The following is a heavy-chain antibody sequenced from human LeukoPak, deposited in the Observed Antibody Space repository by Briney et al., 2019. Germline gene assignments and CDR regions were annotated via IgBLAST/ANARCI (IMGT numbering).Heavy chain of an antibody. CDR2: INHSGST. J-gene: IGHJ5*02. CDR3: ARRDDCSSTSCYGGTSIDP. CDR1: GGSFSGYY. D-gene: IGHD2-2*01. Sequence: SETLSLTCAVYGGSFSGYYWSWIRQPPGKGLEWIGEINHSGSTNYNPSLESRVTISVDTSKNQFSLKLSSVTAADTAVYYCARRDDCSSTSCYGGTSIDPWGQGTLVTVSS. V-gene: IGHV4-34*01.